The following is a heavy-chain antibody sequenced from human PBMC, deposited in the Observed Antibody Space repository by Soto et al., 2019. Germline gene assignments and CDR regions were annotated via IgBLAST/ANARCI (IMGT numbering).Heavy chain of an antibody. D-gene: IGHD3-3*01. CDR3: AKDLSIRFLEWLPDYYMDV. CDR2: ISGSGGST. V-gene: IGHV3-23*01. J-gene: IGHJ6*03. CDR1: GFTFSSYA. Sequence: AGSLRLSCAASGFTFSSYAMSWVRQAPGKGLEWVSAISGSGGSTYYADSVKGRFTISRDNSKNTLYLQMNSLRAEDTAVYYCAKDLSIRFLEWLPDYYMDVWGKGTTVTVSS.